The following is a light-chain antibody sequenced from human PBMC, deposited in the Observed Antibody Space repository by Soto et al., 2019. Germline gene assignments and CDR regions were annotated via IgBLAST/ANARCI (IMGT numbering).Light chain of an antibody. V-gene: IGKV3-15*01. J-gene: IGKJ1*01. CDR1: QSVSSK. Sequence: IVMTQSPATLSVSPGERATLSCRASQSVSSKLAWYQQKPGQAPRLLIYGASTRATGIPARFSGSGSGTEFTLTISSLQSDDFATYYCQQYSDSSGAFGQGTKVDIK. CDR2: GAS. CDR3: QQYSDSSGA.